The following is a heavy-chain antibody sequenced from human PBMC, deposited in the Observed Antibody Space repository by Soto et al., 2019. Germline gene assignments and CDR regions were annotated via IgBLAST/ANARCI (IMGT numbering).Heavy chain of an antibody. CDR3: ARLTSGSGVV. CDR1: EFTFSNDW. V-gene: IGHV3-74*01. D-gene: IGHD2-15*01. CDR2: SNGDGSTK. Sequence: GWPLRLSCAASEFTFSNDWLHGVRQAPWKWLFWVSRSNGDGSTKNYADSVKCRFTISRDNAKCILYLQMSSLSPEDTAVYYCARLTSGSGVVWGQGTLVTFSS. J-gene: IGHJ4*02.